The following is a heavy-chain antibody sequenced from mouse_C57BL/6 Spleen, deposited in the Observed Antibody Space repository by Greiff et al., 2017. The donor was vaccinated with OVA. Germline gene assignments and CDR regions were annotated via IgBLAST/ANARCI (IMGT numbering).Heavy chain of an antibody. J-gene: IGHJ1*03. CDR3: TREDYDWYFDV. V-gene: IGHV1-15*01. D-gene: IGHD2-4*01. CDR2: IDPETGGT. Sequence: VKLQQSGAELVRPGASVTLSCKASGYTFTDYEMHWVKQTPVHGLEWIGAIDPETGGTAYNQKFKGKAILTADKSSSTAYMELRSLTSEDSAVYYCTREDYDWYFDVWGTGTTVTVSS. CDR1: GYTFTDYE.